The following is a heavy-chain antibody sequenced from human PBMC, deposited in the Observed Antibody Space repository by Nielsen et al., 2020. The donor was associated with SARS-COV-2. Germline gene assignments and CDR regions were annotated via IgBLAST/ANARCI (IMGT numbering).Heavy chain of an antibody. D-gene: IGHD2-15*01. J-gene: IGHJ5*02. Sequence: SETLSLTCTVSGGSISSSSYYWGRIRQPPGKGLEWIGSIYYSGSTYYNPSLKSRVTISVDTSKNQFSLKLSSVTAADTAVYYCARHGVVVVVAATSNWFDPWGQGTLVTVSS. V-gene: IGHV4-39*01. CDR3: ARHGVVVVVAATSNWFDP. CDR1: GGSISSSSYY. CDR2: IYYSGST.